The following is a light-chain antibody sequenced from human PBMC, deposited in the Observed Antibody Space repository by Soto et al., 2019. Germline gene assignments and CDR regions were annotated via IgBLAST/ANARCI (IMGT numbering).Light chain of an antibody. CDR3: QSYDSSLSGAV. Sequence: QSALTQPRSVSGSPGQSVTISCTGTNSDVGDYNYVSWYQQHPGQAPKLMIFDVTKRPSGVPHRFSGSKSGNTASLAISGLQAEDEADYYCQSYDSSLSGAVFGGGTKLTVL. CDR2: DVT. J-gene: IGLJ2*01. CDR1: NSDVGDYNY. V-gene: IGLV2-11*01.